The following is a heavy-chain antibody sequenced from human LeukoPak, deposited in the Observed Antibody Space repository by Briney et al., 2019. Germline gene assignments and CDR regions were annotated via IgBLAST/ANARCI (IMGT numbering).Heavy chain of an antibody. Sequence: GGSLRLSCGASGFTFRTYAMSWVRQAPGKGLEWVSTISGTGDNTYYADSVKGRFTISRDNSKNTLYLHMSSLRAEDTAVYYCAGARGVKAFDSWGQGSLVTVSS. D-gene: IGHD3-10*01. CDR2: ISGTGDNT. V-gene: IGHV3-23*01. CDR3: AGARGVKAFDS. J-gene: IGHJ4*02. CDR1: GFTFRTYA.